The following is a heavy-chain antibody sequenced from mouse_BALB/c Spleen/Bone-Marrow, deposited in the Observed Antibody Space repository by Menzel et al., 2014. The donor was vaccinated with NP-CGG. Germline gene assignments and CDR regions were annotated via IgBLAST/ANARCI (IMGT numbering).Heavy chain of an antibody. V-gene: IGHV2-9*02. CDR1: GFSLTNYG. Sequence: QVQLQQSGPGLVAPSQSLSITCTVSGFSLTNYGVHWVRQPPGKGLEWLGVIWAGGSTNYNSALMSRLSISKDNSKSQVFLKMNSLQTDDTATYYCARPYYGLYAMDYWGQGTSVTVSS. CDR2: IWAGGST. D-gene: IGHD1-2*01. CDR3: ARPYYGLYAMDY. J-gene: IGHJ4*01.